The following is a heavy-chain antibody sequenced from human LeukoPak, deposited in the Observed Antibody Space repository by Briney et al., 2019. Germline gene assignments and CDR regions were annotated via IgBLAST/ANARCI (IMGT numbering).Heavy chain of an antibody. CDR1: GFTFSTYA. J-gene: IGHJ4*02. V-gene: IGHV3-30-3*01. Sequence: GGSLRLSCAASGFTFSTYAMHWVRQAPGKGLEWVAVISYDGSNKYYADSVKGRFTISRDNSKNTLYLQMNSLRAEDTAMYYCARALWLLFDYATPGSVDYWGQRTLVTVSS. CDR3: ARALWLLFDYATPGSVDY. CDR2: ISYDGSNK. D-gene: IGHD3-10*01.